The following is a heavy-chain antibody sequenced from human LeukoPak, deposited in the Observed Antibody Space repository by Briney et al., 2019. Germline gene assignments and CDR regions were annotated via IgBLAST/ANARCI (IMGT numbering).Heavy chain of an antibody. D-gene: IGHD3-10*01. CDR2: ISGYNGKT. CDR1: GYSFTSNG. CDR3: ARALYYYGSGSYELWFDP. Sequence: ASVKVSCEASGYSFTSNGVSWVRQAPGQGLEWMGWISGYNGKTEYAQKLQGRVTMTTDASTSTAYMELRSLTSDDTAVYYCARALYYYGSGSYELWFDPWGQGTLVTVSS. V-gene: IGHV1-18*01. J-gene: IGHJ5*02.